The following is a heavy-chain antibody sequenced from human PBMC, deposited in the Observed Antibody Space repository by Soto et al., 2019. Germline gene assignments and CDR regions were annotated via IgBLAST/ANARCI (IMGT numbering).Heavy chain of an antibody. CDR1: GGSISSYY. J-gene: IGHJ6*03. D-gene: IGHD6-13*01. CDR3: ARHGGSSSWSTRYYYYMDV. Sequence: SETLSLTCTVSGGSISSYYWSWIRQPPGKGLEWIGYIYYSGSTNYNPSLKSRVTISVDTSKNQFSLKLSSVTAADTAVYYCARHGGSSSWSTRYYYYMDVWGKGTTVTV. CDR2: IYYSGST. V-gene: IGHV4-59*08.